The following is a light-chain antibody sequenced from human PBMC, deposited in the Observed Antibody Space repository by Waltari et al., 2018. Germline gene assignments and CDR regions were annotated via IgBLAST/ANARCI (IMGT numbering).Light chain of an antibody. V-gene: IGLV2-14*03. CDR1: SNDIGANDY. CDR2: DVS. Sequence: QSVVTQPASVSGSPGQSLPISCTGTSNDIGANDYAPWYQQHPGRAPQLVIYDVSVRPSGVSIRFSGSKSGNTASLTISGLQAEDEALYYCSSYTLTNPVVFGGGTKLTVL. J-gene: IGLJ2*01. CDR3: SSYTLTNPVV.